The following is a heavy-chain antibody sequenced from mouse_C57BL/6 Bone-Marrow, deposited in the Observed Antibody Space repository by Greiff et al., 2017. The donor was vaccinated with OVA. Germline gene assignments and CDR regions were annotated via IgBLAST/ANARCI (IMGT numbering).Heavy chain of an antibody. CDR1: GYTFTSYW. J-gene: IGHJ3*01. V-gene: IGHV1-53*01. CDR2: INPSNGGT. Sequence: QVQLQQPGTELVKPGASVKLSCKASGYTFTSYWMHWVKQRPGQGLEWIGNINPSNGGTNYNEKFKSKATLPVDKSSSTAYMKLSSLTSEDSAVYYCARLGQDGYSWFAYWGQGTLVTVSA. CDR3: ARLGQDGYSWFAY. D-gene: IGHD2-3*01.